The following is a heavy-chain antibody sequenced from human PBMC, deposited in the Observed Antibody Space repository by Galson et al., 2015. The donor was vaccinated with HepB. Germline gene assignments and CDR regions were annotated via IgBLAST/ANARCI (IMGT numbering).Heavy chain of an antibody. CDR3: ARADRSYSNYVPFDP. J-gene: IGHJ5*02. Sequence: SVKVSCKASGGTFSSYAISWVRQAPGKGLEWMGGIIPIFGTANYAQKFQGRVTITADETTSTAYMELSSLRSEDTAVYYCARADRSYSNYVPFDPWGQGTLVTVSS. D-gene: IGHD4-11*01. CDR1: GGTFSSYA. V-gene: IGHV1-69*13. CDR2: IIPIFGTA.